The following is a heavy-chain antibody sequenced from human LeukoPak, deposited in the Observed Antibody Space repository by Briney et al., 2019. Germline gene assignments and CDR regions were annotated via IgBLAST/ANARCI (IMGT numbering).Heavy chain of an antibody. Sequence: GGSLRLSCAASGFTFSSYSMNWVRQAPGKGLEWVSYISINSSIIYYADSVKGRFTISRDNAKNSLYLQMNSLRAEDTAVYYCAREASGSYGYWGQGTLVTVSS. J-gene: IGHJ4*02. CDR2: ISINSSII. CDR1: GFTFSSYS. D-gene: IGHD1-26*01. V-gene: IGHV3-48*01. CDR3: AREASGSYGY.